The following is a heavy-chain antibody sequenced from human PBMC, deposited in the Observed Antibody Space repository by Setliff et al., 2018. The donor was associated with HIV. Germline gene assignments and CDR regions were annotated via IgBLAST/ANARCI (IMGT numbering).Heavy chain of an antibody. CDR3: ARFSSTGWRRAFDV. V-gene: IGHV4-34*01. J-gene: IGHJ3*01. CDR1: GGAFNDFY. D-gene: IGHD6-19*01. CDR2: IDHSGST. Sequence: PSETLSLTCAVYGGAFNDFYGGWIRQPPGKGLEWIGEIDHSGSTNNNPSLKSRLTISVDTSKKQFSLRLTSLTAADTAVYFCARFSSTGWRRAFDVWGQGTKVTVS.